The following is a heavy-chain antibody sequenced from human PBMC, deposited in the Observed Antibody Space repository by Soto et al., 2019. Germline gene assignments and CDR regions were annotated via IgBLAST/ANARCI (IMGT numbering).Heavy chain of an antibody. D-gene: IGHD3-9*01. Sequence: PGGSLRLSCAASGFTFSDYWMSWVRQAPGKGLEWVANIKEDGSETYYVDSVKGRFTISRDNAQNSLFLQMNSLRAEDTAVYYCVKVVLRYFDWLLYGDWFDPWGQGTLVTVSS. V-gene: IGHV3-7*01. CDR3: VKVVLRYFDWLLYGDWFDP. CDR2: IKEDGSET. J-gene: IGHJ5*02. CDR1: GFTFSDYW.